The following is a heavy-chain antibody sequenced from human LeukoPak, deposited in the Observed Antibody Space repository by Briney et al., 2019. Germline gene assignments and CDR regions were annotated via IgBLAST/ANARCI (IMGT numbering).Heavy chain of an antibody. D-gene: IGHD6-6*01. V-gene: IGHV4-34*01. J-gene: IGHJ2*01. CDR1: GGSISSYY. Sequence: SETLSLTCTVSGGSISSYYWSWIRQPPGKGLEWIGEINHSGSTNYNPSLKSRVTISVDTSKNQFSLTLSSVTAADTAVYYCARERKQLTPFDLWGRGTLVTVSS. CDR3: ARERKQLTPFDL. CDR2: INHSGST.